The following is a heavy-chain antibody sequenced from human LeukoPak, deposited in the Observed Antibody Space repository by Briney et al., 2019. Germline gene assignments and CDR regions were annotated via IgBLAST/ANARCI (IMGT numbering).Heavy chain of an antibody. CDR3: AREDYGDYRSLDY. D-gene: IGHD4-17*01. V-gene: IGHV1-2*04. CDR1: GYTFTGYY. J-gene: IGHJ4*02. Sequence: ASVKVSCKASGYTFTGYYMHWVRQAPGQGLEWMGWINPNSGGTNYAQKFQGWVTMTGDTSISTAYMELSRLRSDDTAVYYCAREDYGDYRSLDYWGQGTLVTVSS. CDR2: INPNSGGT.